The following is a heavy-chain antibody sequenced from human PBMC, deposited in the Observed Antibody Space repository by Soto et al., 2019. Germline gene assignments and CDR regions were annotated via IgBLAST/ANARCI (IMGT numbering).Heavy chain of an antibody. V-gene: IGHV4-30-4*01. D-gene: IGHD4-17*01. Sequence: PGKGLEWIGYIYYSGSTYYNPSLKSRVTISVDTSKNQFSLKLSSVTAADTAVYYCARDPLYDYGDLSHVFAILGQGSTVTGSS. J-gene: IGHJ3*02. CDR2: IYYSGST. CDR3: ARDPLYDYGDLSHVFAI.